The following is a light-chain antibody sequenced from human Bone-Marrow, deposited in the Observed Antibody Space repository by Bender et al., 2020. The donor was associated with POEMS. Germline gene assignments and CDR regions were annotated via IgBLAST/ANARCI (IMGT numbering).Light chain of an antibody. CDR3: NSRVKKSGNHHYV. CDR2: EVS. Sequence: QSALTQPPSVSGSPGQSVTISCTGTSSDVGTYNHVSWYQQPPGTAPKLMIYEVSNRPSGIPDRFSGSSSGNTASLTITGAQAEDEADYYCNSRVKKSGNHHYVFGTGTKVTVL. CDR1: SSDVGTYNH. V-gene: IGLV2-18*02. J-gene: IGLJ1*01.